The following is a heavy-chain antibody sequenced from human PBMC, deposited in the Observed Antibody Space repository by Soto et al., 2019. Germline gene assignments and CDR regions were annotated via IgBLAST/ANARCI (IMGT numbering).Heavy chain of an antibody. D-gene: IGHD6-19*01. CDR1: GGSFSGYY. V-gene: IGHV4-34*01. CDR2: INHSGST. Sequence: QVQLQQWGAGLLKPSETLSLTCAVYGGSFSGYYWSWIRQPPGKGLEWIGEINHSGSTNYNPSLKSRVTISVDTSKNQFSLKLSSVTAADTAVYYCARTRGHVKQWLRYARYFDYWGQGTLVTVSS. CDR3: ARTRGHVKQWLRYARYFDY. J-gene: IGHJ4*02.